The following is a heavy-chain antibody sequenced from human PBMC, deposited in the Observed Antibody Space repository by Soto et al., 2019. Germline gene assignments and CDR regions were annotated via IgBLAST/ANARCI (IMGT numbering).Heavy chain of an antibody. Sequence: QLQLQESGPGLVKPSETLSFTCTVSGGSISSSSYYWGWIRQPPGKGLEWIGSIYYSGSTYYNPSLKSRVTISVDTSKNQFSLKLSSVTAADTAVYYCARRQWLFPLWGQGTLVTVSS. D-gene: IGHD3-22*01. CDR3: ARRQWLFPL. V-gene: IGHV4-39*01. CDR2: IYYSGST. CDR1: GGSISSSSYY. J-gene: IGHJ4*02.